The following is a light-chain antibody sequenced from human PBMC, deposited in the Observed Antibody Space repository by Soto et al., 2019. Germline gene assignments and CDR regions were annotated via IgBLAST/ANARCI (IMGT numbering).Light chain of an antibody. J-gene: IGKJ4*01. CDR3: QQYEDLPLT. CDR2: DAS. V-gene: IGKV1-33*01. CDR1: QDISNY. Sequence: DIQMTQSPSSLSASEGDRVTITCQASQDISNYLNWYQQKPGRAPKLLIFDASNVGTGVPSRFSGSGSGTDFTFTISSLQPEDIATYYCQQYEDLPLTFGGGTKVEIK.